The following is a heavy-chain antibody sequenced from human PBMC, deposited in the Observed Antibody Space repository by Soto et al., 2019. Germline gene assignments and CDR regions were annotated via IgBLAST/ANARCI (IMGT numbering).Heavy chain of an antibody. CDR2: ISGSGGST. CDR3: VKGEYYYDSSGYYPFDY. Sequence: PGGSLRLSCAASGFTFSNYAMSWVRQAPGKGLEWVSAISGSGGSTYYADSVKGRFTISRDNSMNTQYLQMSSLRADDTALYYCVKGEYYYDSSGYYPFDYWGQGTLVTVSS. D-gene: IGHD3-22*01. V-gene: IGHV3-23*01. CDR1: GFTFSNYA. J-gene: IGHJ4*02.